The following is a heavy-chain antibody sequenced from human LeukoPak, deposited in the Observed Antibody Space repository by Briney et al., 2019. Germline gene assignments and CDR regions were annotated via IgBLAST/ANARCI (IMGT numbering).Heavy chain of an antibody. V-gene: IGHV3-48*03. D-gene: IGHD6-19*01. Sequence: GGSLRLSCAASGFTFSSYEMNWVRQAPGKGLEWVSYISSSGSTIYYADSVKGRFTISRDNAKNSLYLQMNSLRAEDTAVYYCARYIRGLYSSGIDYWGQGTLVTVSS. CDR2: ISSSGSTI. J-gene: IGHJ4*02. CDR3: ARYIRGLYSSGIDY. CDR1: GFTFSSYE.